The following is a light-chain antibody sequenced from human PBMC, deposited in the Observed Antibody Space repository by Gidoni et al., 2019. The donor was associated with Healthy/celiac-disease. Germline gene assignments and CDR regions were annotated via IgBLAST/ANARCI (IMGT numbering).Light chain of an antibody. Sequence: DIQLTHSPSSLSASVGDRVTITCRASKTISSYLNWYQQKPGKAPKLLIYAASSLQSGVPSRFSGSGSGKDFTITISRLQHEDFANYYYQQSYSTPYTFGQGTKLEIK. J-gene: IGKJ2*01. CDR2: AAS. CDR1: KTISSY. V-gene: IGKV1-39*01. CDR3: QQSYSTPYT.